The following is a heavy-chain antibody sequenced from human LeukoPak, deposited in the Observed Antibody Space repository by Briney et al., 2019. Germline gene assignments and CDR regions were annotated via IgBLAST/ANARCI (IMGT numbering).Heavy chain of an antibody. CDR2: INPNSGGT. CDR1: GYTFTGYY. Sequence: ASVKVSCKASGYTFTGYYMHWVRQAPGQGLEWMGWINPNSGGTNYAQKFQGRVTMTRDTSISTAYMELSRLRSDDTAVYYCASGGRYCSSTSCLPYYYYGMDVWGQGTTVTVSS. J-gene: IGHJ6*02. D-gene: IGHD2-2*01. CDR3: ASGGRYCSSTSCLPYYYYGMDV. V-gene: IGHV1-2*02.